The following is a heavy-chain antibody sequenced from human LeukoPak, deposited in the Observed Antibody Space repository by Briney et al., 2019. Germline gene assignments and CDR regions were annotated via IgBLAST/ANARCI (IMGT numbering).Heavy chain of an antibody. CDR3: ASGGPYDSSGYPTDY. V-gene: IGHV4-59*01. CDR1: GGSISSYY. D-gene: IGHD3-22*01. CDR2: IYYSGST. J-gene: IGHJ4*02. Sequence: KSSETLSLTCTLSGGSISSYYWSWIRQPPGKGLEWIGYIYYSGSTNYNPSLKSRVTISVDTSKNQFSLKLSSVTAADTAVYYCASGGPYDSSGYPTDYWGQGTLVTVSS.